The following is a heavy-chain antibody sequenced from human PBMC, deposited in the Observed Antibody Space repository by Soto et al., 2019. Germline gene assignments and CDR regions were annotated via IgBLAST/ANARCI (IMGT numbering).Heavy chain of an antibody. D-gene: IGHD6-13*01. CDR2: IYPDDSDT. V-gene: IGHV5-51*01. Sequence: GESLKISCKGSGYSFTSYWIGWVRQMPGKGLEWMGIIYPDDSDTRYSPSFQGQVTISADKSISTAYLQWSSLKASDTAMYYCARIRLLYSSSWSPFDYWGQGTLVTVSS. CDR1: GYSFTSYW. J-gene: IGHJ4*02. CDR3: ARIRLLYSSSWSPFDY.